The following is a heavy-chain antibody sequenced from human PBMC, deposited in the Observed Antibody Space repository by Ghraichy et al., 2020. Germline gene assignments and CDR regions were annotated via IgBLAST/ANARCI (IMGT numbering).Heavy chain of an antibody. CDR3: AKEGGRLGEGACDV. Sequence: GGSLRLSCAVSEFTFDGYPMTWVRQAPGKGLEWVSTLGADGRSTFYADSVKGRFTISRDKSKRTMYLQMSSLRADDTAVYYCAKEGGRLGEGACDVWGQGTRVTVSS. CDR1: EFTFDGYP. CDR2: LGADGRST. V-gene: IGHV3-23*01. D-gene: IGHD3-10*01. J-gene: IGHJ3*01.